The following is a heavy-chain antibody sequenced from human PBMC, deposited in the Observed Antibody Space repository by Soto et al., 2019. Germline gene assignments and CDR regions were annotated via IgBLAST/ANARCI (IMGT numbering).Heavy chain of an antibody. D-gene: IGHD5-18*01. CDR1: GGSISSSSYY. CDR3: ARPTPNTAMVLNWFDP. V-gene: IGHV4-39*01. CDR2: IYYSGST. J-gene: IGHJ5*02. Sequence: SETLSLTCTVSGGSISSSSYYWGWIRQPPGKGLEWIGSIYYSGSTHYNPSPKSRVTISVDTSKNQFSLKLSSVTAADPAVYYCARPTPNTAMVLNWFDPWGQGTLVTVTS.